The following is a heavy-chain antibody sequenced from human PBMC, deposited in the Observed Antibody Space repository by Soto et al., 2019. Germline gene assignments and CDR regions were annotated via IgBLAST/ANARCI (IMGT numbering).Heavy chain of an antibody. Sequence: ASVKVSCKVSGYTLTELSMHWVRQAPGKGLEWMGGFDPEDGETIYAQKFQGRVTMTEDTSTDTAYMELSSLRSEDTGVYYCETVPYYYDSSGYYYYFDYWGQGTLVTVSS. V-gene: IGHV1-24*01. CDR1: GYTLTELS. J-gene: IGHJ4*02. CDR2: FDPEDGET. CDR3: ETVPYYYDSSGYYYYFDY. D-gene: IGHD3-22*01.